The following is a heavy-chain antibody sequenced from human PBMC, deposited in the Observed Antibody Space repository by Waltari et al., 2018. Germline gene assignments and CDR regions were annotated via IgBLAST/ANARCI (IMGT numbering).Heavy chain of an antibody. V-gene: IGHV3-53*01. CDR2: IYTDDRT. Sequence: VQPVESGGGLIQPGGALRLSCAASGFTDSSNYMSWVRQPPGKGLELISVIYTDDRTQYTEYVKCLFTFSQGKSRNTLLLQMNSLRADDTAIYYCTMMTASRSNCFDPWDQGTLVTFSS. CDR1: GFTDSSNY. CDR3: TMMTASRSNCFDP. J-gene: IGHJ5*02. D-gene: IGHD2-21*02.